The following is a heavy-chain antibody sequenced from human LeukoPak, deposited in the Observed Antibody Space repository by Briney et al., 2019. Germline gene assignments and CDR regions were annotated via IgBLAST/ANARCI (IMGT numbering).Heavy chain of an antibody. D-gene: IGHD3-22*01. Sequence: ASVKVSCKASGYTFTSYNMHWVRQAPGQGLEWMGWISAYNGNTNYAQKLQGRVTMTTDTSTSTAYMELRSLRSDDTAVYYCARGPLITMIVVAKPDYWGQGTLVTVSS. CDR3: ARGPLITMIVVAKPDY. CDR1: GYTFTSYN. J-gene: IGHJ4*02. CDR2: ISAYNGNT. V-gene: IGHV1-18*04.